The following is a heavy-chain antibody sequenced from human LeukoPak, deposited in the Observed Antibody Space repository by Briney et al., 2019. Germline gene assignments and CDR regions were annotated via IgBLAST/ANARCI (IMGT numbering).Heavy chain of an antibody. CDR1: GGSISSYY. Sequence: SETLSLTCTVSGGSISSYYWSWIRQPPGKGLEWIGYIYYSGSTNYNPSLKSRVTISVDTSKNQFSLKLSSVTAADTAVYHCAASSSWNDAFDIWGQGTMVTVSS. J-gene: IGHJ3*02. CDR3: AASSSWNDAFDI. D-gene: IGHD6-13*01. V-gene: IGHV4-59*01. CDR2: IYYSGST.